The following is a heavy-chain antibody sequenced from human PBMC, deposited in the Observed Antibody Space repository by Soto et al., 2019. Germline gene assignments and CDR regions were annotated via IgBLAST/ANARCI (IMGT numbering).Heavy chain of an antibody. V-gene: IGHV3-30*04. CDR3: AREPPASIAVAGTGYYYYGMDV. J-gene: IGHJ6*02. Sequence: GGSLRLSCAASGFTFSSYAMHWVRQAPGKGLEWVAVISYDGSNKYYADSVKGRFTISRDNSKNTLYLQMNSLRAEDTAVYYCAREPPASIAVAGTGYYYYGMDVWGQGTTVTVSS. D-gene: IGHD6-19*01. CDR2: ISYDGSNK. CDR1: GFTFSSYA.